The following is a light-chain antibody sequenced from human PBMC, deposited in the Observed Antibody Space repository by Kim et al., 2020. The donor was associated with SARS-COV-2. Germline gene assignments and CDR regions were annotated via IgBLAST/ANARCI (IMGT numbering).Light chain of an antibody. CDR3: QAWDSSTAR. CDR2: QDS. Sequence: SYELTQPPSVSVFPGQTASITCSGDKLGDKYACWYQQKPGQSPVLVIYQDSKRPSGIPERFSGSNSGNTATLTISGTQAMDEADYYCQAWDSSTARFGGG. V-gene: IGLV3-1*01. J-gene: IGLJ2*01. CDR1: KLGDKY.